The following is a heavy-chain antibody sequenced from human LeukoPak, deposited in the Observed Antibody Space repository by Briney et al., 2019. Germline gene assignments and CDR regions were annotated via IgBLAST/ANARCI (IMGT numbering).Heavy chain of an antibody. Sequence: GGSLRLSCAASGFTFSSYSMNWVRQAPGKGLEWVSSISSSSSYIYYADSVKGRFTISRDNAKNSLYLQMNSLRAEDTAVYYCARGRSYRTFDAFDIWGQGTLVTASS. CDR3: ARGRSYRTFDAFDI. D-gene: IGHD1-14*01. CDR1: GFTFSSYS. V-gene: IGHV3-21*01. J-gene: IGHJ3*02. CDR2: ISSSSSYI.